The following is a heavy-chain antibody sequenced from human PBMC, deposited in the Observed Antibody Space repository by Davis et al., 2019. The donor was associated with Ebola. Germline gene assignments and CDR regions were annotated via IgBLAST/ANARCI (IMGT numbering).Heavy chain of an antibody. V-gene: IGHV4-59*01. D-gene: IGHD6-19*01. J-gene: IGHJ4*02. CDR3: ASLSRAVAGPFDY. CDR2: IYYSGST. Sequence: SETLSLTCTVSGGSIGSYYWSWIRQPPGKGLEWIGYIYYSGSTNYNPSLKSRVTISVDTSKNQFSLKLSSVTAADTAVYYCASLSRAVAGPFDYWGQGTLVTVSS. CDR1: GGSIGSYY.